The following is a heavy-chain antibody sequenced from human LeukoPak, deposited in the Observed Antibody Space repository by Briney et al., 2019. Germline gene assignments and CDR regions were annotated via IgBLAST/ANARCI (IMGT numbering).Heavy chain of an antibody. CDR1: GFTFSSYW. Sequence: GGSLRLSCAASGFTFSSYWMHWVRHAPGKGLVWASRINSDGSSTSYADSVKGRFTISRDNAKNTLYLQMNSLRAEDTAVYYCASPSASWGQGTLVTVSS. CDR2: INSDGSST. J-gene: IGHJ4*02. V-gene: IGHV3-74*01. CDR3: ASPSAS.